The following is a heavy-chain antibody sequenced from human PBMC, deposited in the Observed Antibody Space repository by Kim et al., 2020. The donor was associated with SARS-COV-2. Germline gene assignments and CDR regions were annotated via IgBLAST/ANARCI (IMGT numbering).Heavy chain of an antibody. D-gene: IGHD3-22*01. CDR1: GFTFSSYA. J-gene: IGHJ4*02. V-gene: IGHV3-23*01. CDR3: AKCGYYPGMVWYYFDY. CDR2: ISGSGGST. Sequence: GGSLRLSCAASGFTFSSYAMSWVRQAPGKGLEWVSAISGSGGSTYYADSVKGRFTISRDNSKNTLYLQMNSLRAEDTAVYYCAKCGYYPGMVWYYFDYWGQGTLVTVSS.